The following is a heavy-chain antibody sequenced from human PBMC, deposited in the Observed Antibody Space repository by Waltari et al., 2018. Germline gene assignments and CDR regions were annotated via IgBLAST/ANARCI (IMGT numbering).Heavy chain of an antibody. D-gene: IGHD3-3*01. CDR3: VKDHRDFWSRHYTGAT. J-gene: IGHJ4*03. Sequence: EAHLLESGGALLQPGMSLRFSCEVSGFSFTTHAMNWVRQAPGRGVDGVVSLPVSGSSAYYADSVKGRLTISRDKSRNRLFRQMNSLRADDTGVYYCVKDHRDFWSRHYTGATWGQGTPVTVSP. CDR1: GFSFTTHA. CDR2: LPVSGSSA. V-gene: IGHV3-23*01.